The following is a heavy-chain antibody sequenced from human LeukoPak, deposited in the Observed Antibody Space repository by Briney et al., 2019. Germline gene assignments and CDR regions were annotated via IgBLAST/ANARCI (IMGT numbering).Heavy chain of an antibody. J-gene: IGHJ3*02. CDR3: ARTVGGYNYAAFDI. Sequence: SETLSLTCAVYGGSFSGYYWSWIRQPPGKGLEWIGEINHSGSTNYNPSLKCRVTISADTSKNQFSLKLSSVTAADTAVYYCARTVGGYNYAAFDIWGQGTMVTVSS. V-gene: IGHV4-34*01. CDR2: INHSGST. CDR1: GGSFSGYY. D-gene: IGHD5-24*01.